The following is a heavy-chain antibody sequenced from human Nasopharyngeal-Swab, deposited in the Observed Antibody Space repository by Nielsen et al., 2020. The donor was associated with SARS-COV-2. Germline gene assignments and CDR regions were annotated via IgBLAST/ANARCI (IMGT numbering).Heavy chain of an antibody. V-gene: IGHV3-33*01. J-gene: IGHJ6*02. CDR1: GFTFSSYG. Sequence: GGSLRLSCAASGFTFSSYGMHWVRQAPGKGLEWVAVIWYDGSNKYYADSVKGRFTISRDNSKNTLYLQMNSLRAEDTAVYYCARDEYSSSHAAYYYYGMDVWGQGTTVTVSS. D-gene: IGHD6-6*01. CDR3: ARDEYSSSHAAYYYYGMDV. CDR2: IWYDGSNK.